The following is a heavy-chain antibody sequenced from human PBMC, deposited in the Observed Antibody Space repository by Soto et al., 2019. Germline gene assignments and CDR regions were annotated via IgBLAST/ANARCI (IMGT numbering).Heavy chain of an antibody. D-gene: IGHD3-22*01. J-gene: IGHJ4*02. Sequence: ASVKVSCKASGYTFTGYYMHWVRQAPGQGLVWMGWINPNSGGTNYAQKFQGWVTMTRDTSISTAYMELSRLRSDDTAVYYCARGAEGSAYYYDSSGYQYDYWGQRTLVTVSS. V-gene: IGHV1-2*04. CDR1: GYTFTGYY. CDR3: ARGAEGSAYYYDSSGYQYDY. CDR2: INPNSGGT.